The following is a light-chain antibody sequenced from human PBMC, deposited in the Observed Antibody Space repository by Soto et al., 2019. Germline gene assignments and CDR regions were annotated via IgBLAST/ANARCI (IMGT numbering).Light chain of an antibody. CDR3: ASLTTTNFV. V-gene: IGLV2-14*01. CDR1: SSDVGAYNL. CDR2: EVT. Sequence: QSVLTQPASVSGSPGQSITISCTGTSSDVGAYNLVSWYQHLPDKAPKLIISEVTNRPSGGSDRFSGSKSGNTASLTISGLQAEDEADYYCASLTTTNFVFGSGAKGTVL. J-gene: IGLJ1*01.